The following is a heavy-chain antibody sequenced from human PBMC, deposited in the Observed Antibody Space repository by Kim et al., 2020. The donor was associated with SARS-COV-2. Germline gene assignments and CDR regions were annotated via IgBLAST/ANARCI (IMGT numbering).Heavy chain of an antibody. Sequence: DSVKGRFTISRDKSKNTLYLQMNSLRAEDTAVYYCAKDQVVAAMAEYFQHWGQGTLVTVSS. CDR3: AKDQVVAAMAEYFQH. D-gene: IGHD2-15*01. V-gene: IGHV3-23*01. J-gene: IGHJ1*01.